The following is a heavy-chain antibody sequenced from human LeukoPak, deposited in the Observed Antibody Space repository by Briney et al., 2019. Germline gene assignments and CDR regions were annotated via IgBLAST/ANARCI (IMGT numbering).Heavy chain of an antibody. Sequence: SETLSLTCTVSGGSISSYYWSWIRQPAGKGLEWIGRIYTSGSTNYNPSLKSRVTMSVDTSKNQFSLKLSSVTAADTAVYYCARGQVYYDFWGGLEGYYYYGMDVWGQGTTVTVSS. J-gene: IGHJ6*02. CDR1: GGSISSYY. CDR2: IYTSGST. V-gene: IGHV4-4*07. D-gene: IGHD3-3*01. CDR3: ARGQVYYDFWGGLEGYYYYGMDV.